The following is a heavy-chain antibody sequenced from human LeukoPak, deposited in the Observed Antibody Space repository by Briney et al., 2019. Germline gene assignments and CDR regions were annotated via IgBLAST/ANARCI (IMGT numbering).Heavy chain of an antibody. D-gene: IGHD2-15*01. J-gene: IGHJ4*02. V-gene: IGHV3-48*03. CDR2: ISSSGSTI. CDR3: ARYCSGGSCYQAFDY. CDR1: GFTFSSYE. Sequence: SLRLSCAASGFTFSSYEMSWIRQAPGKGLEWVSYISSSGSTIYYADSVKGRFTISRDNAKNSLYLQMNSLRAEDTAVYYCARYCSGGSCYQAFDYWGQGTLVTVSS.